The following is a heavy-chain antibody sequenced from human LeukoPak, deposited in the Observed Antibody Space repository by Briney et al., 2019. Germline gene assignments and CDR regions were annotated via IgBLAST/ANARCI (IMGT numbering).Heavy chain of an antibody. J-gene: IGHJ5*02. D-gene: IGHD1-1*01. CDR1: GFMYSAYT. V-gene: IGHV3-23*01. CDR2: IRGGGRT. Sequence: PGGSLRLSCAASGFMYSAYTMYWVRQAPGKGLEWVSGIRGGGRTYYADSVKGRFTISRDNSRNTLLLQMDSLRVDDTAVYYCAKGLEVESRLDLWGQGTLVSVSS. CDR3: AKGLEVESRLDL.